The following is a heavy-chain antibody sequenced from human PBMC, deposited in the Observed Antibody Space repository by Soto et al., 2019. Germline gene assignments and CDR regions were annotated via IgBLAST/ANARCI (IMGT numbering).Heavy chain of an antibody. CDR2: IYYSGST. CDR3: ARDQGYSYGLDAFDI. D-gene: IGHD5-18*01. V-gene: IGHV4-59*01. CDR1: GVSISSYY. J-gene: IGHJ3*02. Sequence: SETLSLTCTVSGVSISSYYWIWIRQPPGKGLEWIGYIYYSGSTNYNPSLKSRVTISVDTSKNQFSLKLSSVTAADTAVYYCARDQGYSYGLDAFDIWGQGTMVTVSS.